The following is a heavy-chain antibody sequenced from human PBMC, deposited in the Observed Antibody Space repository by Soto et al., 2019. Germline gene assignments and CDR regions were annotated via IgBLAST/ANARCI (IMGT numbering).Heavy chain of an antibody. CDR2: ISASGGNI. CDR3: AKVAGGLGYFDL. Sequence: HPGGSLRLSCVASGFIFTDYAMTWVRQGPGKGLEWVATISASGGNIEYTESLKGRFTISRDNSKNTVYLQLNGLTADDSAIYYCAKVAGGLGYFDLWGRGTLVTVSS. J-gene: IGHJ2*01. V-gene: IGHV3-23*01. CDR1: GFIFTDYA. D-gene: IGHD3-16*01.